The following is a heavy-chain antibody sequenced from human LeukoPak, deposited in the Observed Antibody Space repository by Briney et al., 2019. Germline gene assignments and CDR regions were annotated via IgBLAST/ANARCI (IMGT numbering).Heavy chain of an antibody. J-gene: IGHJ4*02. CDR1: GFTFSSYA. D-gene: IGHD5-12*01. CDR3: AKADIDANRPDY. CDR2: ASGRSIYT. Sequence: GGSLRLSCAASGFTFSSYAMAWIRQAPGKGLEWVSYASGRSIYTNYADSVKGRFTISRDNAKNTLYLQMNSLRAEDTAVYYCAKADIDANRPDYWGQGTLVTISS. V-gene: IGHV3-11*03.